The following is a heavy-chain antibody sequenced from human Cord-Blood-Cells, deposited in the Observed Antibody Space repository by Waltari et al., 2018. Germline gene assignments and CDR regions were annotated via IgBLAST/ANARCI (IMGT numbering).Heavy chain of an antibody. CDR2: IYYSGST. J-gene: IGHJ4*02. V-gene: IGHV4-59*01. Sequence: QVQLQESGPGLVKPSETLSLTCTVSGGSISSYYWSWIRQPPGKGLERIGYIYYSGSTNYNPSLKSRVTISVDTSKNQFSLKLSSVTAADTAVYYCARASEGIVGAFDYWGQGTLVTVSS. D-gene: IGHD1-26*01. CDR3: ARASEGIVGAFDY. CDR1: GGSISSYY.